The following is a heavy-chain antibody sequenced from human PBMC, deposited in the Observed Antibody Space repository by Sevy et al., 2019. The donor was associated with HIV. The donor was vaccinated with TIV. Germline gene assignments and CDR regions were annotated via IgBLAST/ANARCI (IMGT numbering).Heavy chain of an antibody. CDR2: LSFGCGKI. CDR3: AREGCTRPHDY. V-gene: IGHV3-23*01. D-gene: IGHD2-8*01. Sequence: GGSLRLSCAASGFAFYDHSMSWIRQAPGKGLEWVATLSFGCGKINYADSVKGRFTISRGNSKNSFYLQMDNLRVEDTALYYCAREGCTRPHDYWGQGTRVTVSS. CDR1: GFAFYDHS. J-gene: IGHJ4*02.